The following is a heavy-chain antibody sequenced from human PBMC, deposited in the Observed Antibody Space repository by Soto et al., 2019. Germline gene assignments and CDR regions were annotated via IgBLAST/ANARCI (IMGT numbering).Heavy chain of an antibody. V-gene: IGHV3-21*01. CDR3: ARAPGLIVAPNWFDP. Sequence: EVQLVESGGGLVKPGGSLRLSCAASGFSFSTYSMNWVRQAPGKGLEWVSSIGSRSDYIYYADSVKGRFTISRDNAKNSLYLQMNSLRAEDTALYYCARAPGLIVAPNWFDPWGQGTLVTVSS. D-gene: IGHD3-22*01. CDR2: IGSRSDYI. CDR1: GFSFSTYS. J-gene: IGHJ5*02.